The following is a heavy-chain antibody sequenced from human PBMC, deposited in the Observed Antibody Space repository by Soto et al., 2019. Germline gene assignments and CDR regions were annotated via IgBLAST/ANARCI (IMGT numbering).Heavy chain of an antibody. J-gene: IGHJ6*02. CDR2: IYYSGST. V-gene: IGHV4-59*01. CDR3: ARDLVVPAAMLGYYYYYGMDV. CDR1: GGSISSYY. D-gene: IGHD2-2*01. Sequence: PSETLSLTCTVSGGSISSYYWSWIRQPPGKGLEWIGYIYYSGSTNYNPSLKSRVTISVDTSKNQFSLKLSSVTAADTAVYYCARDLVVPAAMLGYYYYYGMDVWGQGTTVTVSS.